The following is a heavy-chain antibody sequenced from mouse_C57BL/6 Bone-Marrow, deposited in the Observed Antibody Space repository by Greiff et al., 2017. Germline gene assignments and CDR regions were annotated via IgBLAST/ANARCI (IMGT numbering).Heavy chain of an antibody. J-gene: IGHJ4*01. Sequence: VQLQQSGAELVKPGASVKLSCTASGFNIKDYYMHWVKQRTEQGLEWIGRIDPEDGETKYAPKFKGKATITADTYSNTAYLQVSSLTSEDTAVYYCAAGVYFGSDYYAMDDWGQGTSVTGSS. CDR1: GFNIKDYY. D-gene: IGHD1-1*01. CDR3: AAGVYFGSDYYAMDD. CDR2: IDPEDGET. V-gene: IGHV14-2*01.